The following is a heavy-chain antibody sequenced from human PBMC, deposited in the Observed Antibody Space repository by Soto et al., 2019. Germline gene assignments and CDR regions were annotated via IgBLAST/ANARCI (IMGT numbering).Heavy chain of an antibody. CDR2: ISYDGSNK. J-gene: IGHJ6*03. Sequence: HPRTAAGGTCSSLGSHWIRQTQDKGLEWVGVISYDGSNKYYADSVKGRFTISRDNSKDTMYMEMNSLRAEDTAVYYCVVSEWLVREACYYYYYLDVWGKGTTVTVSS. CDR1: GGTCSSLG. D-gene: IGHD3-3*01. V-gene: IGHV3-30*03. CDR3: VVSEWLVREACYYYYYLDV.